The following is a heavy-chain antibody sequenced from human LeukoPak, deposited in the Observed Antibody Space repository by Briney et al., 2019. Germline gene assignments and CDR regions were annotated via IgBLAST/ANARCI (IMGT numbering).Heavy chain of an antibody. J-gene: IGHJ1*01. CDR3: ARGYCSGGSCYREYFQH. Sequence: PGGSLRLSCAASGFTFSSHWMSWVRQDPGNGMEWVANIKQDGSEKYYVDSVKGRFAISRDNAKSSLYLQMNSLRAEDTAVYYCARGYCSGGSCYREYFQHWGQGTLVTVSS. V-gene: IGHV3-7*01. CDR1: GFTFSSHW. CDR2: IKQDGSEK. D-gene: IGHD2-15*01.